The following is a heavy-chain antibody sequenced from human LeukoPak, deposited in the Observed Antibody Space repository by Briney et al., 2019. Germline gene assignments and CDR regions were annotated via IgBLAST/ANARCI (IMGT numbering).Heavy chain of an antibody. J-gene: IGHJ6*02. Sequence: GGSLRLSCAASGFTFSSYWMYWVRQVPGKGLVWVSRINSDGSSRSYADSVKGRFTISRENAKNSLYLQMNSLRAEDTAVYYCARAPYRYYGMDVWGQGTTVTVSS. V-gene: IGHV3-74*01. D-gene: IGHD3-16*02. CDR2: INSDGSSR. CDR3: ARAPYRYYGMDV. CDR1: GFTFSSYW.